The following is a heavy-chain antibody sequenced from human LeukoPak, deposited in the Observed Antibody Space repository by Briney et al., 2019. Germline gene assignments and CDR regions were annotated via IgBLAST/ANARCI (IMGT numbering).Heavy chain of an antibody. D-gene: IGHD5-18*01. V-gene: IGHV3-21*04. CDR3: ARDSRWIQFDY. CDR2: ISSSSSYI. J-gene: IGHJ4*02. Sequence: GGSLRLPCAASGFTFSSYSMNWVRQAPGKGLEWVSSISSSSSYIYSADSVKGRFTISRDNAKNSLYLQMNSLRAEDTAVYYCARDSRWIQFDYWGQGTLVTVSS. CDR1: GFTFSSYS.